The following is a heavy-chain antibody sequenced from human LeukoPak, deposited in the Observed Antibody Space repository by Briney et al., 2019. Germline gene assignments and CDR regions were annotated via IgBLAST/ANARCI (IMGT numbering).Heavy chain of an antibody. Sequence: ASVKVSCKASVYTFTTYYMHWVRQAPGQGLEWMGIINPSGGSTSYAQKFQGRVTMTSDTSTSTVYMELSSLRSEDTAVYYCAREGRGMGACNYWGQGTLVTVSS. CDR1: VYTFTTYY. CDR3: AREGRGMGACNY. D-gene: IGHD1-26*01. V-gene: IGHV1-46*01. CDR2: INPSGGST. J-gene: IGHJ4*02.